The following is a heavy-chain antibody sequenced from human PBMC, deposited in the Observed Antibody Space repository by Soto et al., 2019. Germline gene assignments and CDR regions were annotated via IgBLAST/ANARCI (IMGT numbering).Heavy chain of an antibody. CDR2: TYYRSKWYN. J-gene: IGHJ6*02. V-gene: IGHV6-1*01. D-gene: IGHD4-4*01. Sequence: SQTLSLTCAISGDSVSSNSAAWNWIMQSPSRGLEWLGRTYYRSKWYNDYAVSVKSRITINPDTSKNQFSLQLNSVTPEDTAVYYCARERVTVPTDYYGMDVWGQGTTVTVSS. CDR3: ARERVTVPTDYYGMDV. CDR1: GDSVSSNSAA.